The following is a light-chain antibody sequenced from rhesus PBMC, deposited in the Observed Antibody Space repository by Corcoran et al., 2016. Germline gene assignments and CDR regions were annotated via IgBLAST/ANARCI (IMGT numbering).Light chain of an antibody. CDR2: YTT. J-gene: IGKJ2*01. CDR1: QGISSY. V-gene: IGKV1-25*01. Sequence: DIQMTQSPSSVSASVGDRVTITCRASQGISSYLAWYQQKPGKAPKLLIYYTTTLQRGVPSRFSGSGAGTEFTLTISSLQPEDFATYYCQKYNSLPFSFGQGTKVEIK. CDR3: QKYNSLPFS.